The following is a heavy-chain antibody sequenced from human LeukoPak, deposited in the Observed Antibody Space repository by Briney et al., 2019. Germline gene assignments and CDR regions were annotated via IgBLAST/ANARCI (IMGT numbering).Heavy chain of an antibody. V-gene: IGHV3-30-3*01. CDR1: GFTFSSYA. CDR2: ISYDGSNK. J-gene: IGHJ3*02. CDR3: ARDSPQINIVGATSGAFDI. D-gene: IGHD1-26*01. Sequence: GGSLRLSCAASGFTFSSYAMHWVRQAPGKGLEWVAVISYDGSNKYYADSVKGRFTISRDNSKNTLYLQMNSLRAEDTAVYYCARDSPQINIVGATSGAFDIWGQGTMVTVSS.